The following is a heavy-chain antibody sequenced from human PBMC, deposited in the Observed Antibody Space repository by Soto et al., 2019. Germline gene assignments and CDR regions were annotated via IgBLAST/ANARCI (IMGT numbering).Heavy chain of an antibody. CDR1: GFTFSNYE. CDR2: IGNRGRTI. J-gene: IGHJ6*02. CDR3: ARDPAIYSGQFDYGLDV. D-gene: IGHD4-4*01. Sequence: EVQLVESGGGLVQAGGSLRLFCAASGFTFSNYEMNWVRQAPGKGLEWVSYIGNRGRTIYYADSVKGRFTISRDNAKNSLYLQMNSLRAEDTAVYYCARDPAIYSGQFDYGLDVWGQGTTVTVSS. V-gene: IGHV3-48*03.